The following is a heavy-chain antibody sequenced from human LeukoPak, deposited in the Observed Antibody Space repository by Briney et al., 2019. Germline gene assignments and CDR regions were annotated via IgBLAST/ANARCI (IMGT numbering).Heavy chain of an antibody. D-gene: IGHD6-19*01. J-gene: IGHJ4*02. CDR1: GFTLSTHA. CDR2: MSGRGDTS. V-gene: IGHV3-23*01. CDR3: VKLAGIRGWFVYYFDY. Sequence: GGSLRLSCAASGFTLSTHAMTWVRQAPGKGLEWVSGMSGRGDTSYYADSVKGRFTISRDNSKNTLFLQMNSLRAEDTAVYYCVKLAGIRGWFVYYFDYWGQGTLVTVS.